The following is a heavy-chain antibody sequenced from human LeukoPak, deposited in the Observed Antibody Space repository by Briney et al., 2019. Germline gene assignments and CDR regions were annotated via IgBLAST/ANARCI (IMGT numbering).Heavy chain of an antibody. CDR1: GFTFSSYA. Sequence: KSGGSLRLSCAASGFTFSSYAMSWVRQAPGKGLEWVSSISSSSSYIHYADSVKGRFTISRDNVKNSLYLQMNSLRAEDTAVYFCARDLGYDSSGEDPVNYWGQGTLVTVSS. CDR3: ARDLGYDSSGEDPVNY. J-gene: IGHJ4*02. CDR2: ISSSSSYI. D-gene: IGHD3-22*01. V-gene: IGHV3-21*01.